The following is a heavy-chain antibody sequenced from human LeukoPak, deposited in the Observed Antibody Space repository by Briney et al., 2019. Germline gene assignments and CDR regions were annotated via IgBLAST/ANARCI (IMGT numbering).Heavy chain of an antibody. D-gene: IGHD1-7*01. CDR1: GYSISSGYY. CDR2: IYHSGNT. Sequence: SETLSLTCTVFGYSISSGYYWGWIRQPPGKGLEWIGSIYHSGNTYYNPSLKSRVTISVDTSKNQFSLKMSSVTAADTAVYYCARVYNWNSSGLGDPRDWGRGTLLTVSS. V-gene: IGHV4-38-2*02. J-gene: IGHJ4*02. CDR3: ARVYNWNSSGLGDPRD.